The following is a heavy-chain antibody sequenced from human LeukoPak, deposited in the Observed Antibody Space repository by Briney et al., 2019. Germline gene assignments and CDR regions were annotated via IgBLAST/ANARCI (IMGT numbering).Heavy chain of an antibody. D-gene: IGHD1-26*01. V-gene: IGHV4-59*01. CDR1: GGSISSYY. Sequence: SETLSLTCTVSGGSISSYYWSWIRQPPGKGLEWIGYIYYSGSTNYNPSLKSRVTISVDTSKNQFSLKLSSVTAANTAVYYCAREGTTNGAFDIWGQVTMVTVSS. J-gene: IGHJ3*02. CDR3: AREGTTNGAFDI. CDR2: IYYSGST.